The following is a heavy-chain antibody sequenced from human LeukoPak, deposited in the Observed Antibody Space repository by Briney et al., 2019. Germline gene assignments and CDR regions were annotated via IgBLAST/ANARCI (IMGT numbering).Heavy chain of an antibody. J-gene: IGHJ3*02. CDR3: ARDLAMPYLNAFDI. V-gene: IGHV3-72*01. CDR1: GFTFRDHY. CDR2: TRNKANSYTT. Sequence: GGSLRLSXAASGFTFRDHYMDWVRQAPGKGLEWVGRTRNKANSYTTEYAASVKGRFTISRDDSKNSLYLQMNSLKTEDTAVYYCARDLAMPYLNAFDIWGQGTMVTVSS. D-gene: IGHD2-2*01.